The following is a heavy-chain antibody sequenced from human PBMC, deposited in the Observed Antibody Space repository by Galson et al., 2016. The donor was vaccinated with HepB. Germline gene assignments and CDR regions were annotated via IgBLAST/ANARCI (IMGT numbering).Heavy chain of an antibody. CDR3: TRTGYWYGLDV. CDR2: IAHSGST. CDR1: GESFSTYS. Sequence: SETLSLTCGVYGESFSTYSWSWIRQSPGMGLEWIGEIAHSGSTNYNPYLKSRVSISLETSKNQYSLRLSSVTAADTAVYYCTRTGYWYGLDVWGQGTTVTVSS. J-gene: IGHJ6*02. V-gene: IGHV4-34*01.